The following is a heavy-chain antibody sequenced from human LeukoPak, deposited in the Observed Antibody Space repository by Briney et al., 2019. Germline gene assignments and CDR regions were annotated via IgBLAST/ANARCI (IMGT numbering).Heavy chain of an antibody. CDR1: GGSISSYY. CDR2: IYYSGST. V-gene: IGHV4-59*01. J-gene: IGHJ4*02. Sequence: PSETLSLTCTVSGGSISSYYWSWIRQPPGKGLEWIGYIYYSGSTNYNPSLKSRVTISVDTSKNQFSLKLSSVTAADTAVYHCAGGDYDILTGYLKPLDYWGQGTLVTVSS. CDR3: AGGDYDILTGYLKPLDY. D-gene: IGHD3-9*01.